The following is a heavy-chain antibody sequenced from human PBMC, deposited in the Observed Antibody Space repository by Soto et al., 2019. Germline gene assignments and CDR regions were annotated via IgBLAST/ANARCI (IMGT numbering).Heavy chain of an antibody. D-gene: IGHD2-2*01. CDR1: GYTFTSYA. Sequence: GASVKVSCKASGYTFTSYAMHWVRQAPGQRLEWMGWINAGNGNTKYSQKFQGRVTITRDTSASTAYMELSSLRSEDTAVYYCALVVPAATSYYYYGMDVWGQGTTVTVSS. CDR2: INAGNGNT. V-gene: IGHV1-3*01. J-gene: IGHJ6*02. CDR3: ALVVPAATSYYYYGMDV.